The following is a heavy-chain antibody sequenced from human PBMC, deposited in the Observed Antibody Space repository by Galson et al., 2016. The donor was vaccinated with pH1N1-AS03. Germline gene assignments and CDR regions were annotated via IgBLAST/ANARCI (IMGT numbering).Heavy chain of an antibody. V-gene: IGHV3-9*01. J-gene: IGHJ3*02. CDR2: ISWNRGSI. CDR3: AKDSGFYRNAFDI. Sequence: SLRLSCAASGFTFDDYAMHWVRQAPGKGLEWVSGISWNRGSIGYVDSVKGRFTISRDNAKNSLYLQMNSQRAEDTALYYCAKDSGFYRNAFDIWGQGTMVTVSS. CDR1: GFTFDDYA.